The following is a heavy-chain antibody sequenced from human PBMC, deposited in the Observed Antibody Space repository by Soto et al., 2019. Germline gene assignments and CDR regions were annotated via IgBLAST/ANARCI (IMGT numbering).Heavy chain of an antibody. D-gene: IGHD6-25*01. J-gene: IGHJ4*02. CDR1: GFTFYSYA. CDR3: AKGSASGSPYYFDF. CDR2: ITGSGGDT. Sequence: EVQVLESGGGLVQSGGSLRLSCAASGFTFYSYAMSWVRQAPGKGLEWVSAITGSGGDTYHADSVKGRFTISRDNSKNTLYLQMNSLRAEDTAVYYCAKGSASGSPYYFDFWGRGTLVTVSS. V-gene: IGHV3-23*01.